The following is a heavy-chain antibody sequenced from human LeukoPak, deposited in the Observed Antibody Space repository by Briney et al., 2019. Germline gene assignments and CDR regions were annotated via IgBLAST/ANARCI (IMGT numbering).Heavy chain of an antibody. Sequence: PGGSLRLSCAASGFTFSCYAMSWVRLAPGKGLEWVSAITAGGDGTYYADSVKGRFTISRDNLKNMVFLQMNSLRAEDTAIYYCAKSHASIWNVYDYWGQGTLVTVSS. J-gene: IGHJ4*02. CDR3: AKSHASIWNVYDY. D-gene: IGHD1-1*01. CDR2: ITAGGDGT. CDR1: GFTFSCYA. V-gene: IGHV3-23*01.